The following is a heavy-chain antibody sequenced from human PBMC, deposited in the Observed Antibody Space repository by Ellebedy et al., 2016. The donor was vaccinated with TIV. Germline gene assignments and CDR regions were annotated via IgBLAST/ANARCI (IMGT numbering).Heavy chain of an antibody. J-gene: IGHJ4*02. Sequence: SETLSLTCSVSGGSISSYYWSWIRQPPGKGLEWIGYIYYSGSTYYNPSLKSRVTISVSTSKDQFSLKLRSVTAADTAVYYCATRLRDGFIDYWGQGTLVTVSS. D-gene: IGHD2-15*01. CDR2: IYYSGST. CDR1: GGSISSYY. V-gene: IGHV4-59*12. CDR3: ATRLRDGFIDY.